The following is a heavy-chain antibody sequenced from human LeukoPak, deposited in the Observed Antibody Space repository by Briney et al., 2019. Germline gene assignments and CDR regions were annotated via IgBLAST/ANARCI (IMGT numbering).Heavy chain of an antibody. D-gene: IGHD6-13*01. CDR2: MNPNSGNT. J-gene: IGHJ4*02. Sequence: GASVKVSCKASGYTFTGYYMHWVRQATGQGLEWMGWMNPNSGNTGYAQKFQGRVTMTRNTSISTAYMELSSLRSEDTAVYYCARGLGIAAAGNFDYWGQGTLVTVSS. CDR1: GYTFTGYY. CDR3: ARGLGIAAAGNFDY. V-gene: IGHV1-8*02.